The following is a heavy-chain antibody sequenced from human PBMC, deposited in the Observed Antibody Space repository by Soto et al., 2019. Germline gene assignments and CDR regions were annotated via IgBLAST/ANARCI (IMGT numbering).Heavy chain of an antibody. CDR2: INHSGST. CDR3: ARFPGNYDSSGYYGLDY. D-gene: IGHD3-22*01. CDR1: GGSFSGYY. V-gene: IGHV4-34*01. J-gene: IGHJ4*02. Sequence: PSETLSLTCAVYGGSFSGYYWSWIRQPPGKGLEWIGEINHSGSTNYNPSLKSRVTISVDTSKNQFSLKLSSVTAADTAVYYCARFPGNYDSSGYYGLDYWGQGTLVTVSS.